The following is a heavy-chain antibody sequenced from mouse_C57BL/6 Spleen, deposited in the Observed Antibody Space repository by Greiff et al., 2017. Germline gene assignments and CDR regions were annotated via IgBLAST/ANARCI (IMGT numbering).Heavy chain of an antibody. V-gene: IGHV1-42*01. Sequence: EVQLQQSGPELVKPGASVKISCKASGYSFTGYYMNWVKQSPEKSLEWIGEINPSTGGTTYNQKFKAKATLTVDKSSSTAYMQLKSLTSEDSAVYYCARGLDYGSSDWYFDVWGTGTTVTVSS. CDR2: INPSTGGT. CDR1: GYSFTGYY. D-gene: IGHD1-1*01. J-gene: IGHJ1*03. CDR3: ARGLDYGSSDWYFDV.